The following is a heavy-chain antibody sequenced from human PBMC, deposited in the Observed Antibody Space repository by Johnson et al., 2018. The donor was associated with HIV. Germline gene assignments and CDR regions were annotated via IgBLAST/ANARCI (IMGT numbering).Heavy chain of an antibody. Sequence: QMLLVESGGGVVQPGRSLRLSCAASGFTFSSYGMHWVRQAPGKGLEWVAVISYDGSKTYFGDSVKGRFTSSRDNSKNTVYLQMNSLRVEDTAMYYCAKTPSMGADAFEMWGQGTVVTISS. CDR1: GFTFSSYG. J-gene: IGHJ3*02. V-gene: IGHV3-30*18. D-gene: IGHD3-16*01. CDR3: AKTPSMGADAFEM. CDR2: ISYDGSKT.